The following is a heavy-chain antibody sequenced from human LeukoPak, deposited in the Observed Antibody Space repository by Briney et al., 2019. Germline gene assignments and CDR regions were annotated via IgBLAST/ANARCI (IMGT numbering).Heavy chain of an antibody. CDR3: ARGLGSYGNFRVYYMDV. CDR2: INPNYGVL. V-gene: IGHV1-2*06. CDR1: GYNFISNY. J-gene: IGHJ6*03. D-gene: IGHD4-11*01. Sequence: GASVTVSCKSSGYNFISNYIHWVRQAPGQGLEWLGHINPNYGVLKYELKFQDRVTMTSDTSITTAYMELSSLTSDDTAMYYCARGLGSYGNFRVYYMDVWGKGTTVSVSS.